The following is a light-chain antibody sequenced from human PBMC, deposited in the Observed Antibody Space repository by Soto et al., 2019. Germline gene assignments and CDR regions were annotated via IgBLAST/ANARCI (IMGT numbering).Light chain of an antibody. CDR2: DAS. CDR1: QSVRSMY. CDR3: QHYGNSLWT. Sequence: IVLTQSPGTLSLSPGERATLSCRASQSVRSMYLAWYQQKPGQAPRLLIYDASSRATDIPDRFSGSGSGTDFTLTISRLEPEDFAIYYCQHYGNSLWTFGQGTKVIFK. J-gene: IGKJ1*01. V-gene: IGKV3-20*01.